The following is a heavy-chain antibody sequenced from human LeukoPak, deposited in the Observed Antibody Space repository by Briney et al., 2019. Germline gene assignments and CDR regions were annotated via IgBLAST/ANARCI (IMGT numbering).Heavy chain of an antibody. CDR3: ASSSGSSGWYSY. J-gene: IGHJ4*02. CDR2: INHSGST. Sequence: GSLRLSCAASGFTFSSYAMNWVRQPPGKGLEWIGEINHSGSTNHNPSLKSRVTISVDTSKNQFSLKLSSVTAADTAVYYCASSSGSSGWYSYWGQGTLVTVSS. CDR1: GFTFSSYA. V-gene: IGHV4-34*01. D-gene: IGHD6-19*01.